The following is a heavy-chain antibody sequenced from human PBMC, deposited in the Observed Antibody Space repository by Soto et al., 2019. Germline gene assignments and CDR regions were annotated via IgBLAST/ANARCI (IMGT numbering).Heavy chain of an antibody. J-gene: IGHJ5*02. Sequence: GGCLRLSCVASEFTFSKYWMHWVRQAPGKGLVWVSRINMDGTKTAYADSVKGRFTVSRDNANNTLYLQMNSLGVEDTAVYYCARDYYYDSRSSSVNWFDPWGQRTLVTVSS. CDR1: EFTFSKYW. D-gene: IGHD3-22*01. CDR3: ARDYYYDSRSSSVNWFDP. V-gene: IGHV3-74*01. CDR2: INMDGTKT.